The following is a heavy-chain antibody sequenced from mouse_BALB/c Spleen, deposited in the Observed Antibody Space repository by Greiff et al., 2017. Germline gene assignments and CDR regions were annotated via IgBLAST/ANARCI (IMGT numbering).Heavy chain of an antibody. D-gene: IGHD2-2*01. CDR3: ARAPYGYDGGWFAY. Sequence: VQVVESGPGLVAPSQSLSITCTVSGFSLTSYGVHWVRQPPGKGLEWLGVIWAGGSTNYNSALMSRLSISKDNSKSQVFLKMNSLQTDDTAMYYCARAPYGYDGGWFAYWGQGTLVTVSA. J-gene: IGHJ3*01. CDR2: IWAGGST. CDR1: GFSLTSYG. V-gene: IGHV2-9*02.